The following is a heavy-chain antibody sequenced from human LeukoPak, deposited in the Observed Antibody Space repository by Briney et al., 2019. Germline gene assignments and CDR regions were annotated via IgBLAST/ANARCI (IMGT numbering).Heavy chain of an antibody. V-gene: IGHV3-21*01. Sequence: GGSLRLSCAASGYTFRNYNMNWVRQALGKGLDWVASISSSSSYIHYADSVKGRFTISRDNANNSLSLQMTSLRAEDTAVYYCARLPTRLREGYYYYYGMDVWGQGTTVTVSS. CDR3: ARLPTRLREGYYYYYGMDV. D-gene: IGHD3-16*01. J-gene: IGHJ6*02. CDR1: GYTFRNYN. CDR2: ISSSSSYI.